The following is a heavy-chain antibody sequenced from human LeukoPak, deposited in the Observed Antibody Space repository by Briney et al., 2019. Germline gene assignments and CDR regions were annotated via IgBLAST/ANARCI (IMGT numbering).Heavy chain of an antibody. J-gene: IGHJ3*02. CDR1: GGSISSYY. D-gene: IGHD6-6*01. CDR3: ARDSGPSLAAPPGDAFDI. Sequence: SETLSLTCTVSGGSISSYYWSWIRQPPGKGLEWIGYIYYSGSTNYNPSLKSRVTISVDTSKNQFSLKLSSVTAADTAVYYCARDSGPSLAAPPGDAFDIWGQGTMVTVSS. V-gene: IGHV4-59*01. CDR2: IYYSGST.